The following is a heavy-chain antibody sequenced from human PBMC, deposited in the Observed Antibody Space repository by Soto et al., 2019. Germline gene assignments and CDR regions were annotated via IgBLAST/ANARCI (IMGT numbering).Heavy chain of an antibody. CDR3: ARGRGTYYADS. D-gene: IGHD1-26*01. Sequence: EVRLVESGGALVPPGGSLRLTCEASGFTFSGHWMHWVRRAPGKGLFWVSHIDTDGSTGGTSYADSVKGRFTVSRDDSNDRQYLQMNDLRVEDTAVYYCARGRGTYYADSWGQGTLVTVSS. CDR1: GFTFSGHW. CDR2: IDTDGSTGGT. V-gene: IGHV3-74*03. J-gene: IGHJ4*02.